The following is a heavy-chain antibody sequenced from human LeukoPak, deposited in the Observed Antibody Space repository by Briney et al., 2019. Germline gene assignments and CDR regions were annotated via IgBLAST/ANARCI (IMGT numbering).Heavy chain of an antibody. D-gene: IGHD3-22*01. CDR1: GYTFTGYY. CDR3: ARDRYYYDSSGYRTNWFDP. V-gene: IGHV1-2*02. CDR2: INPNSGGT. Sequence: ASVKVSCKASGYTFTGYYMHWVRQAPGQGLEWMGWINPNSGGTNYAQKFQGRVTMTRDTSISTAYMELSRLRSDDTAVYYCARDRYYYDSSGYRTNWFDPWGQGTLVTVSS. J-gene: IGHJ5*02.